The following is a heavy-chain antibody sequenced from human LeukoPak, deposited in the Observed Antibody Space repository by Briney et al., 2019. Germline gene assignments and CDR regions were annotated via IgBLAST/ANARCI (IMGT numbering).Heavy chain of an antibody. V-gene: IGHV3-7*01. Sequence: GGSLRLSCAASGFTFTNYWMTWVRQAPGKGLEWVANLNPYGNDKYYDDSVKGRFTISRDNARDSLYLEMHSLRAEDTAIYCCSRDLGTGRPHDVWGRGTLVTVSS. CDR3: SRDLGTGRPHDV. CDR2: LNPYGNDK. D-gene: IGHD3/OR15-3a*01. CDR1: GFTFTNYW. J-gene: IGHJ4*02.